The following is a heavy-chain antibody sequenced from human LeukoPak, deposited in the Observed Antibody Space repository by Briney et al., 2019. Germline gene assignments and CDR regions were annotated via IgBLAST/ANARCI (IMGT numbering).Heavy chain of an antibody. CDR2: ISANNGDT. Sequence: ASVKVSCKASGYTFTNYGITWERQAPGQGLERMGWISANNGDTNYAQKVQGRVIMTTDTSTTTAYLELRSLRYDDTAVYYCARGTPRPEYFQHWGQGTLVTVSS. J-gene: IGHJ1*01. V-gene: IGHV1-18*04. D-gene: IGHD2-15*01. CDR1: GYTFTNYG. CDR3: ARGTPRPEYFQH.